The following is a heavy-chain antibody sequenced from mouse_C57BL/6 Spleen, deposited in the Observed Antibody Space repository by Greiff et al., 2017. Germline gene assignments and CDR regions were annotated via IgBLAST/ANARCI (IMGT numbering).Heavy chain of an antibody. CDR1: GFTFSDYG. J-gene: IGHJ2*01. D-gene: IGHD2-4*01. V-gene: IGHV5-17*01. CDR2: ISSGSSTI. Sequence: EVKLMESGGGLVKPGGSLKLSCAASGFTFSDYGMHWVRQAPETGLEWVAYISSGSSTIYYADTVKGRFTISRDNAKNTLFLQMTSLRSEDTAMYYCAKGNYDFLFDYWGQGTTLTVSS. CDR3: AKGNYDFLFDY.